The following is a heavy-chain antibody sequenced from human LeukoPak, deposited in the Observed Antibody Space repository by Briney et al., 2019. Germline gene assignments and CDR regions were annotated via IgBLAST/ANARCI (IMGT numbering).Heavy chain of an antibody. V-gene: IGHV3-23*01. D-gene: IGHD3-10*01. J-gene: IGHJ5*02. Sequence: GGSLRLSCAAPGFTFSSYAMSWVRQAPGKGLEWVSAISGSGGSTYYADSVKGRFTISRDNSKNTLYLQMNSLRAEDTAVYYCAKGSRSGSYSFSTFDPWGQGTLVTVSS. CDR1: GFTFSSYA. CDR3: AKGSRSGSYSFSTFDP. CDR2: ISGSGGST.